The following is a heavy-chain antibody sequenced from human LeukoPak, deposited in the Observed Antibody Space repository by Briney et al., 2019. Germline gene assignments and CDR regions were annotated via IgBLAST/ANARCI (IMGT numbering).Heavy chain of an antibody. CDR2: ISAYNGNT. J-gene: IGHJ5*02. CDR1: GYTFTSYG. Sequence: ASVKVSCKASGYTFTSYGISWVRQAPGQGLEWMGWISAYNGNTNYAQELQGRVTMTTDTSTSTAYMELRSLRSDDTAVYYCARVPLRYFDWLLPNWFDPWGQGTLVTVSS. CDR3: ARVPLRYFDWLLPNWFDP. V-gene: IGHV1-18*04. D-gene: IGHD3-9*01.